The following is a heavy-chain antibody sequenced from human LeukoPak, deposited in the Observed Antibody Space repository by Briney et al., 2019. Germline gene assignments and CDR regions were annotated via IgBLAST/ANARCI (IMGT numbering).Heavy chain of an antibody. CDR3: AKEDYSRSFYFDH. V-gene: IGHV3-30*18. D-gene: IGHD6-6*01. Sequence: PGGSLRLSCVVSGFTFSSHGMHWVRQAPGKGLEWVAVISDDSRDIYYADSVRGRFTISRDNSKNTVFLQMNSLRPDDTGVYYCAKEDYSRSFYFDHRGQGTLVTASS. J-gene: IGHJ4*02. CDR1: GFTFSSHG. CDR2: ISDDSRDI.